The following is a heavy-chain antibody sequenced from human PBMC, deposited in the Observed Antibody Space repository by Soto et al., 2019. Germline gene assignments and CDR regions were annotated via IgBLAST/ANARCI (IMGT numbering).Heavy chain of an antibody. J-gene: IGHJ5*02. CDR2: ISYDGSNK. Sequence: QVLLVESGGGVVQPGGSLTLSCVGSGFTFNSHGMHLVRQAPGKGLERVAVISYDGSNKYYEESVKGRFTISRDNSRNTVYLQLNSLRAEDTALYYCAQDRTAILAEGSWLESWGQGTMVTVSA. CDR3: AQDRTAILAEGSWLES. D-gene: IGHD5-12*01. CDR1: GFTFNSHG. V-gene: IGHV3-30*18.